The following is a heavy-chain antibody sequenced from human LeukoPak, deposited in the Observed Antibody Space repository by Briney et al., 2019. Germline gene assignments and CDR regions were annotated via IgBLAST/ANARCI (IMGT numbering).Heavy chain of an antibody. CDR2: ISTSSSYI. D-gene: IGHD2-15*01. V-gene: IGHV3-21*01. CDR1: GFSFNTYT. Sequence: VGSLRLSCAASGFSFNTYTMHWVRRAPGKGLEWVSSISTSSSYIYYADSVRGRFTISRDNAKNALYLQMNSLRAEDTAVYSCARGADGVSSNSRGWFDPWGQGTLVTVSS. J-gene: IGHJ5*02. CDR3: ARGADGVSSNSRGWFDP.